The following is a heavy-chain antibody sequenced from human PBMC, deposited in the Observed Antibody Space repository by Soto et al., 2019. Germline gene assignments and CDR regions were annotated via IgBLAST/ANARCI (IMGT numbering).Heavy chain of an antibody. J-gene: IGHJ6*02. V-gene: IGHV4-59*01. CDR2: SFPSGST. CDR3: AGKFDSSSWYVLSQKIGGYGMAV. D-gene: IGHD6-13*01. CDR1: GDSISTYY. Sequence: SETLSLTCTVSGDSISTYYCSWIRQAPGRGLEWIGYSFPSGSTKYNPSLKSRATISVDTAKNQFSLKLSSVTAADTAVYYCAGKFDSSSWYVLSQKIGGYGMAVWGQGTTVTVSS.